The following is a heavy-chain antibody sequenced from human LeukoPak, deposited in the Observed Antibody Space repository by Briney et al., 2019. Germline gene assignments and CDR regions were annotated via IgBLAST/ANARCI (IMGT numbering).Heavy chain of an antibody. CDR2: IIPILGIA. CDR3: ARDRYSNYDYYYYGMDV. Sequence: AVKDACMASGGTFSSYAISWVRQTPGQGLEWMGRIIPILGIANYAQKFEGRATNTADKSTSTAYMELSRLRSEDTAVYYCARDRYSNYDYYYYGMDVWGQGAPVTPSS. CDR1: GGTFSSYA. J-gene: IGHJ6*02. D-gene: IGHD4-11*01. V-gene: IGHV1-69*04.